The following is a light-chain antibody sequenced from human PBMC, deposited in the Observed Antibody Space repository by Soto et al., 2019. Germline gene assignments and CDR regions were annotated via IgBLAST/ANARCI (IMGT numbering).Light chain of an antibody. J-gene: IGLJ2*01. Sequence: SALTQPASVSGSPGQSITISCTGTSSDVGGYNYVSWYQQHPGKAPKLIIYDVSNRPSGVSNRFSGSKSGNTASLTISGLQAEDEADYYCSSYTSSSSVVFGGGTQLTVL. CDR1: SSDVGGYNY. CDR2: DVS. V-gene: IGLV2-14*01. CDR3: SSYTSSSSVV.